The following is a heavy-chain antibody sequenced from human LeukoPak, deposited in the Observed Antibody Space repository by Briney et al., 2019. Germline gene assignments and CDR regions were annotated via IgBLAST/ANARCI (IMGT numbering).Heavy chain of an antibody. CDR1: GFPFSSYE. CDR2: ISSNGHTL. V-gene: IGHV3-48*03. D-gene: IGHD5-24*01. J-gene: IGHJ4*02. CDR3: ASLRGRDGYNSDY. Sequence: GGSLRLSCAASGFPFSSYEMNWVRQAPGKGLEWVSYISSNGHTLYYADSAKGRFTISRDNAKNSLYLQMNSLRADDTAVYYCASLRGRDGYNSDYWGQGTLVTVSS.